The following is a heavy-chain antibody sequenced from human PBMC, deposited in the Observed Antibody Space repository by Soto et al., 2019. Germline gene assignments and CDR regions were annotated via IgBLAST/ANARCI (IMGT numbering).Heavy chain of an antibody. CDR3: ARVSRTNWFDP. D-gene: IGHD3-3*02. J-gene: IGHJ5*02. CDR2: TNAGNGNT. CDR1: GYSFTSYA. Sequence: GASVKVSCKASGYSFTSYAIHWMRQAPGQRLEWMGWTNAGNGNTKVPQKFQGRVTFTRDTSASTVYMEVSSLRSEDTAVYYCARVSRTNWFDPWGQGTLVTVSS. V-gene: IGHV1-3*01.